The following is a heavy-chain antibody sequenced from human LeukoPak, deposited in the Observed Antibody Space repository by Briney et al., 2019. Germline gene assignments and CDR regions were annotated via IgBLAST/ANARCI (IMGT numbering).Heavy chain of an antibody. D-gene: IGHD3-10*01. CDR3: ARGKNSGAELLWFGELLESYYYGMDV. J-gene: IGHJ6*02. Sequence: ASVKVSCKASGYTFTSYDINWVQQATGQGLEWMGWMNPNSGNTGYAQKFQGRVTMTRNTSISTAYMELSSLRSEDTAVYYCARGKNSGAELLWFGELLESYYYGMDVWGQGTTVTVSS. V-gene: IGHV1-8*01. CDR1: GYTFTSYD. CDR2: MNPNSGNT.